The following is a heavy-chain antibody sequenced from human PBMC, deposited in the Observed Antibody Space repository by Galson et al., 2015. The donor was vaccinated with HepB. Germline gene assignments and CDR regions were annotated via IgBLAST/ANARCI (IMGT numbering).Heavy chain of an antibody. CDR1: GFIFRNYW. D-gene: IGHD3-22*01. Sequence: SLRLSCAASGFIFRNYWMSWVRQAPGEGLEWVADIKQDRSKKYHVDSVKGRFTISRDNAKTSLYLEMNSLRAEDTAVYYCARDDSSNHYDSFDLWGQGTMVTVSS. CDR3: ARDDSSNHYDSFDL. V-gene: IGHV3-7*01. J-gene: IGHJ3*01. CDR2: IKQDRSKK.